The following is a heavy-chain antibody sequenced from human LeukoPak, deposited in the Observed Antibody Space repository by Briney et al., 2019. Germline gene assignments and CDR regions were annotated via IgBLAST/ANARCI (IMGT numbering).Heavy chain of an antibody. CDR2: IWYDGSNK. J-gene: IGHJ4*02. CDR1: GFTFSSYG. V-gene: IGHV3-33*01. CDR3: ARDPGLAVAGIPSTGDY. D-gene: IGHD6-19*01. Sequence: PGRSLRLSCAASGFTFSSYGMHWVRQAPGKGLEWVAVIWYDGSNKYCADSVKGRFTISRDNSKNTLYLQMNSLRAEDTAVYYCARDPGLAVAGIPSTGDYWGQGTLVTVSS.